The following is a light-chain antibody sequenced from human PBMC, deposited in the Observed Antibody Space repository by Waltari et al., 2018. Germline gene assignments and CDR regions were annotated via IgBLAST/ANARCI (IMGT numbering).Light chain of an antibody. CDR2: GNN. Sequence: QSVLTQPPSVSGAPGQRVTISCTGSSSNIGAGFDVHWYQQLPGTASKLLIFGNNNRPSGVPDRFPGSKSGTAASLAITGLQAEDEADYYCQSYDSSLFVVFGGGTKLTVL. CDR1: SSNIGAGFD. V-gene: IGLV1-40*01. CDR3: QSYDSSLFVV. J-gene: IGLJ2*01.